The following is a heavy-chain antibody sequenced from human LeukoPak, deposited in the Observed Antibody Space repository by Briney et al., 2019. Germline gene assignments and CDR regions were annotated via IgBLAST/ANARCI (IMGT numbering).Heavy chain of an antibody. CDR3: AKDQYGEAFDI. V-gene: IGHV3-23*01. D-gene: IGHD4-17*01. J-gene: IGHJ3*02. CDR1: GFNLLSYA. Sequence: PGGSLSLFCTASGFNLLSYAFNWLLQAPGKGLEWVSAISGSGSATYYADSVKGRFTISRDNSKNTLYLQMNSLRAEDTAVYYCAKDQYGEAFDIWGPGTMVTVSS. CDR2: ISGSGSAT.